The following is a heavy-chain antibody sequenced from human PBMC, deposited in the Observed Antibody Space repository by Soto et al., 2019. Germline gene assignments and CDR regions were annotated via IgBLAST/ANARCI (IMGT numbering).Heavy chain of an antibody. D-gene: IGHD1-26*01. J-gene: IGHJ4*02. CDR1: GGSFSSYA. V-gene: IGHV1-69*13. CDR2: IIPILGTA. Sequence: SVKVSFKGSGGSFSSYAISWVRQAPGQGLEWMGGIIPILGTANYAQKFQGRVTITADESTSTAYMELSSLRSEDTAVYYCARGYGGSQYFDYWGQGSLVTVSS. CDR3: ARGYGGSQYFDY.